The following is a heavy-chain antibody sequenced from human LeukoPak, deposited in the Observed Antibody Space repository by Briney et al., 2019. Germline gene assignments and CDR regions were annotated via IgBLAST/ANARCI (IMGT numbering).Heavy chain of an antibody. V-gene: IGHV3-48*03. CDR3: ARDEGQWLVSYYYYMDV. CDR2: ISSSGSTI. CDR1: GFTFSSYE. Sequence: GGSLRLSCAASGFTFSSYEMNWVRQAPGKGLEWVSYISSSGSTIYYADSVKGRFTISRGNAKNSLYLQMNSLRAEDTAVYYCARDEGQWLVSYYYYMDVWGKGTTVTVSS. J-gene: IGHJ6*03. D-gene: IGHD6-19*01.